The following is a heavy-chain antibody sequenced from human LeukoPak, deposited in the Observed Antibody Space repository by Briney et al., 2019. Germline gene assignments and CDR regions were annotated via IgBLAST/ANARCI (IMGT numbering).Heavy chain of an antibody. D-gene: IGHD3-16*01. J-gene: IGHJ3*02. Sequence: GGSLRLSCAASGFTVSSFYMSWVRHAPGKGLEWVSIIYKGGSTNYADSVKGRFTISRDNSKNTLYLQMNSLRTEDTAVYYCARGGITIDWSEGAFDIWGQGTLITVSS. CDR2: IYKGGST. CDR3: ARGGITIDWSEGAFDI. V-gene: IGHV3-66*02. CDR1: GFTVSSFY.